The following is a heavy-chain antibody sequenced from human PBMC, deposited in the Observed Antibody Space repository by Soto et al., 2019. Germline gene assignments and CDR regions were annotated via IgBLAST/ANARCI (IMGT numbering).Heavy chain of an antibody. D-gene: IGHD3-3*01. J-gene: IGHJ4*02. Sequence: EASVKVSCKASGYTFTSYDINWVRQATGQGLEWMGWMNPNSGNTGYAQKFQGRVTMTRNTSISTAYMELSSLRSEDTAVYYCARGGYDFWSGYYPYSSSWYRADPWDSWGQGTLVTVSS. V-gene: IGHV1-8*01. CDR1: GYTFTSYD. CDR2: MNPNSGNT. CDR3: ARGGYDFWSGYYPYSSSWYRADPWDS.